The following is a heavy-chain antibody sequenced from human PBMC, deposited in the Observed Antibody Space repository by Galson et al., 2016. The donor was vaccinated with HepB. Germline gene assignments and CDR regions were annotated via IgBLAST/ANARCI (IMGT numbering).Heavy chain of an antibody. CDR2: INHSGST. V-gene: IGHV4-34*01. CDR1: GESLSDYH. D-gene: IGHD3/OR15-3a*01. J-gene: IGHJ6*02. CDR3: ARASGDYWTSNYYGMDV. Sequence: SETLSLTCVVYGESLSDYHWNWIRQPPGKGLEWIGEINHSGSTNYNPSLKSRVTVSVDTSKNQISLKVKSVTAADTAIYYCARASGDYWTSNYYGMDVWGQGTTVTVSS.